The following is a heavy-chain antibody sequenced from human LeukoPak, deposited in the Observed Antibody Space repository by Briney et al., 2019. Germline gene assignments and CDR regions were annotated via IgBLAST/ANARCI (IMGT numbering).Heavy chain of an antibody. CDR1: GGSISSGGYY. V-gene: IGHV4-31*03. Sequence: SKTLSLTCTVSGGSISSGGYYWSWIRQHPGKGLEWIGYIYYSGSTYYNPSLKSRVTISVDTSKNQFSLKLSSVTAADTAVYYCASTIRGYDYGGNWDWFDPWGQGTLVTVSS. CDR3: ASTIRGYDYGGNWDWFDP. CDR2: IYYSGST. D-gene: IGHD4-23*01. J-gene: IGHJ5*02.